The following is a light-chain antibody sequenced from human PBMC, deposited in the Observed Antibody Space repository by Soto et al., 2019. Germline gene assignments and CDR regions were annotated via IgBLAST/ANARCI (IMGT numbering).Light chain of an antibody. Sequence: EIVMTQSPATLSVSPGERATLSCRASQSVSTNLAWYQQKPGQAPTHLIYGASTRATGIPARFSGSGSGTEFSLTTSSLQSEDSAFSYCQQYNKWPITFGQGTRLEIK. V-gene: IGKV3-15*01. CDR2: GAS. J-gene: IGKJ5*01. CDR3: QQYNKWPIT. CDR1: QSVSTN.